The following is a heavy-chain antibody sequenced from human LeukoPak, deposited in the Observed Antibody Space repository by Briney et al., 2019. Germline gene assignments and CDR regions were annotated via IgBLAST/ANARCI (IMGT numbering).Heavy chain of an antibody. V-gene: IGHV3-30*01. Sequence: GRSLRLSCAASGFTFSSYAMHWVRQAPGKGLEWVAVISYDGSNKYHADSVKGRFTISRDNSKNTLYLQMNSLRAEDTAVYYCARERPPLSIAAAYTPGPWGFDYWGQGTLVTVSS. CDR3: ARERPPLSIAAAYTPGPWGFDY. D-gene: IGHD6-13*01. CDR2: ISYDGSNK. J-gene: IGHJ4*02. CDR1: GFTFSSYA.